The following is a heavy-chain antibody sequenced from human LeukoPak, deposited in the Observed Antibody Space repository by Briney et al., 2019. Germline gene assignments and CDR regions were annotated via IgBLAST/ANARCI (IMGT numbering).Heavy chain of an antibody. Sequence: KTSETLSLTCAVYGGSFSGHYWSWIRQPPGKGLEWIGEINHSGSTNYNPSLKSRVTISVDTSKNQFSLKLSPVTAADTAVYYCARAPFILTGYYHFDYWGQGTLVTVSS. CDR3: ARAPFILTGYYHFDY. CDR2: INHSGST. CDR1: GGSFSGHY. J-gene: IGHJ4*02. V-gene: IGHV4-34*01. D-gene: IGHD3-9*01.